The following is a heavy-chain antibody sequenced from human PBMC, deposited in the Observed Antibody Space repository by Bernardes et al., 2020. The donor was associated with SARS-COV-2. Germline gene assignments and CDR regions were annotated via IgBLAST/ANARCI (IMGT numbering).Heavy chain of an antibody. V-gene: IGHV4-34*01. CDR2: INHSGST. Sequence: SETLSLTCAVYGGSFSGYYWSWIRQPPGKGLEWIGEINHSGSTNYNPSLKSRVTITVETSKNQFSLKLSSVTAADTAVYYCARAGCSSTSCRYLRQQQGKWPASFYYWGQETLVTVSS. CDR1: GGSFSGYY. D-gene: IGHD2-2*01. CDR3: ARAGCSSTSCRYLRQQQGKWPASFYY. J-gene: IGHJ4*02.